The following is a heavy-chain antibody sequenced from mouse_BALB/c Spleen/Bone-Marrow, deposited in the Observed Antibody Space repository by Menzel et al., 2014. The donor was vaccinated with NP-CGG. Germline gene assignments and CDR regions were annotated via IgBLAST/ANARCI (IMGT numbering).Heavy chain of an antibody. CDR2: INPSNGGT. CDR3: TRSSYGYWYFDV. V-gene: IGHV1S81*02. D-gene: IGHD6-1*01. Sequence: SGAELVKPGASVKLSCKASGYSFTNYYMYWVKRRPGQGLEWIGGINPSNGGTNFNEKFKNKATLTVDKSSSTAYMQLSSLTSEDSAVYYCTRSSYGYWYFDVWGAGTTVTVSS. CDR1: GYSFTNYY. J-gene: IGHJ1*01.